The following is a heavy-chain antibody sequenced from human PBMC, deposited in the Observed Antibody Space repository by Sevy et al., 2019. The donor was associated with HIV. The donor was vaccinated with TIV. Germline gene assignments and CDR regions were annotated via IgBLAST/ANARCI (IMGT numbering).Heavy chain of an antibody. V-gene: IGHV4-38-2*01. D-gene: IGHD3-3*01. J-gene: IGHJ6*02. CDR3: VRAGGDYDFWSGYYFYYYYGMDV. CDR1: GYSISSGYY. CDR2: IYHSGST. Sequence: SETLSLTCAVSGYSISSGYYWGWIRQPPGKGLEWIGSIYHSGSTYYNPSLKSRVTISVDTSKNQFSLKLSSVTAADTAVYYCVRAGGDYDFWSGYYFYYYYGMDVWGQGTTVTVSS.